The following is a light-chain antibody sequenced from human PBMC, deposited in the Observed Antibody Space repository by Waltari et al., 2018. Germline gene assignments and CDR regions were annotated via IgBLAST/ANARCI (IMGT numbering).Light chain of an antibody. CDR1: DIGSQQ. V-gene: IGLV3-21*02. CDR3: QVWDGFTEQYA. CDR2: DDS. J-gene: IGLJ1*01. Sequence: SYVLTQQPSVSVAPGQTATITCEGADIGSQQVHWYQQKPGQAPVLVVYDDSDRPAGIPERFSGFNPGNPATLTISRVEAGDEADYYCQVWDGFTEQYAFGTGTKVTVL.